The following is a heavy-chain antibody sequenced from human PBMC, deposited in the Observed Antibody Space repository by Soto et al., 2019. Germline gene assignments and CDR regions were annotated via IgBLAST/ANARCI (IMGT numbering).Heavy chain of an antibody. CDR2: INHSGST. V-gene: IGHV4-34*01. Sequence: SETLSLTCAVYGGSFSGYYWSWIRQPPGKXLEWIGEINHSGSTNYNPSLKSRVTISVDTSKNQFSLKLSSVTAADTAVYYCARGVSITMIVVVTLGGWFDPWGQGTLVTVSS. CDR3: ARGVSITMIVVVTLGGWFDP. J-gene: IGHJ5*02. CDR1: GGSFSGYY. D-gene: IGHD3-22*01.